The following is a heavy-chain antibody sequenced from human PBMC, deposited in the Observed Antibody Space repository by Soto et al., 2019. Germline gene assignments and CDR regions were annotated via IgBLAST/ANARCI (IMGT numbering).Heavy chain of an antibody. CDR1: GGSVSSGSYY. D-gene: IGHD3-3*01. CDR3: ARHMCITIFGVVPYCFDY. Sequence: ETLSLTCTVSGGSVSSGSYYWSWIRQPPGKGLEWVSAISGSGGSTYYADSVKGRFTISRDNSKNTLYLQMNSLRAEDTAVYYCARHMCITIFGVVPYCFDYWGQGTLVTGSS. CDR2: ISGSGGST. V-gene: IGHV3-23*01. J-gene: IGHJ4*02.